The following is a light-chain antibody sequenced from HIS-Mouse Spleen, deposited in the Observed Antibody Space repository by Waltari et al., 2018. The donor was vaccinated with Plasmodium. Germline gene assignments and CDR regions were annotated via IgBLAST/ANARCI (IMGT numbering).Light chain of an antibody. V-gene: IGLV1-44*01. CDR2: SNN. J-gene: IGLJ2*01. CDR3: AAWDDSLNGVV. Sequence: QSVLTQPPSASGTPGQRVTISCSGSSSNIGSNTVNWYQQLPGTAPKLLIYSNNPRPSGVPDRIPGAESGTSASLAISGLQSEDEADYYCAAWDDSLNGVVFGGGTKLTVL. CDR1: SSNIGSNT.